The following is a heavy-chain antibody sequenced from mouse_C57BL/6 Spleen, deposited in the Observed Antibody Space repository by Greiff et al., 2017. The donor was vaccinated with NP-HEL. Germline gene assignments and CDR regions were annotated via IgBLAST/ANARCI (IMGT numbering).Heavy chain of an antibody. CDR3: VRQGPHYAMDY. CDR1: GFSFNTYA. Sequence: EVQLVESGGGLVQPKGSLKLSCAASGFSFNTYAMNWVRQAPGKGLEWVARIRSKSNNYATYYADSVKDRFTISRDDSESMLYLQMNNLKTEDTAMYYCVRQGPHYAMDYWGQGTSVTVSS. CDR2: IRSKSNNYAT. V-gene: IGHV10-1*01. J-gene: IGHJ4*01.